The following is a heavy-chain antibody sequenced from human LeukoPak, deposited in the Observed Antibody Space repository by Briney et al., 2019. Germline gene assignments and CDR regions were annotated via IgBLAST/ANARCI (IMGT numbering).Heavy chain of an antibody. Sequence: GGSLRLSCAASGFTFSSYAMSWVRQAPGKGLEWVSAISGSGGSTYYADSVKGRFTISRDNSKNTLYLQMNSLRAEDTAVYYCAKVYYDILTGYYSYWGQGTLITVSS. CDR3: AKVYYDILTGYYSY. V-gene: IGHV3-23*01. CDR2: ISGSGGST. J-gene: IGHJ4*02. D-gene: IGHD3-9*01. CDR1: GFTFSSYA.